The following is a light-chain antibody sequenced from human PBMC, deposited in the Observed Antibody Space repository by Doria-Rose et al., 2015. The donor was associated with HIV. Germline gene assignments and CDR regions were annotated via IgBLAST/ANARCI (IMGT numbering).Light chain of an antibody. CDR3: RQYGTSWT. Sequence: TQSPGTLSLSPGERATLSCRASQSFSSTYLAWYQQKPGQAPSLLIHDGSTRATGIPDRFSANGSGTDFTLTINRLEPEEFALYYCRQYGTSWTFGQGTKVEI. V-gene: IGKV3-20*01. CDR1: QSFSSTY. CDR2: DGS. J-gene: IGKJ1*01.